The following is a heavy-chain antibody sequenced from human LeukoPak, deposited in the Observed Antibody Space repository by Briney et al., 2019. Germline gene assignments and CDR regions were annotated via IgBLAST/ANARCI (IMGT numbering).Heavy chain of an antibody. Sequence: SETLSLTCTVSGGSISSGDYYWSWIRQPPGKGLEWIGYIYYSGSTNYNPSLKSRVTISVDTSKNQFSLKLSSVTAADTAVYYCAREVRSGSYLHYYGMDVWGQGTTVTVSS. D-gene: IGHD3-10*01. CDR1: GGSISSGDYY. CDR2: IYYSGST. V-gene: IGHV4-61*08. J-gene: IGHJ6*02. CDR3: AREVRSGSYLHYYGMDV.